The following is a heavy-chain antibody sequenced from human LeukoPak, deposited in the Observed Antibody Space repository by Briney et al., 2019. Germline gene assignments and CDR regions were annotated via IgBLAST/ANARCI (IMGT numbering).Heavy chain of an antibody. J-gene: IGHJ4*02. CDR2: IYYSGST. CDR1: GGSISSYY. CDR3: ARDGATSAGLYY. Sequence: SETLSLTCTVSGGSISSYYWSWIRQPLGKGLEWIGYIYYSGSTNYNPSLKSRVTISVDTSKNQFSLKLSSVTAADTAVYYCARDGATSAGLYYWGQGTLVTVSS. V-gene: IGHV4-59*01. D-gene: IGHD3-16*01.